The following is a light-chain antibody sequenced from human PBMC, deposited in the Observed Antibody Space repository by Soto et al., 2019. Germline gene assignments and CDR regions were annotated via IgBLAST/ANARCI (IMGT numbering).Light chain of an antibody. CDR2: EAS. V-gene: IGKV3-20*01. J-gene: IGKJ1*01. Sequence: ALTHSPGTLSSSTGERATLSCRASQSVFINLAWYQQKPGQAPRLLIYEASTRATGVPVRFSGSGSGTDFTLTISRLEPEDFPVYYCQQYGSSPWTVGQGTKVDIK. CDR1: QSVFIN. CDR3: QQYGSSPWT.